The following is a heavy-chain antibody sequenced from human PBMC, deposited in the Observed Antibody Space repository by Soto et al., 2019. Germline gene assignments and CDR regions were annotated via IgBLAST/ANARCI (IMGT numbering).Heavy chain of an antibody. CDR2: ISTSIDAT. D-gene: IGHD6-6*01. CDR3: AEDRTVAARNFDY. CDR1: GFAFSNYA. J-gene: IGHJ4*02. Sequence: EVQLLESGGGLVQPGGSLRLSCAASGFAFSNYAMHWVRQAPGKGLGWVSSISTSIDATYYADSVKGRFTISRDDSKNTLYLQMNSLRAEDSAVYYCAEDRTVAARNFDYWGQGTQVTVSS. V-gene: IGHV3-23*01.